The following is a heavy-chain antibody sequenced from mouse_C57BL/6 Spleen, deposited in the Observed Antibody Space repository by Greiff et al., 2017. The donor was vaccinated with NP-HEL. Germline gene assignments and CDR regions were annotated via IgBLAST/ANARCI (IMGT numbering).Heavy chain of an antibody. Sequence: EVQRVESGPGLVKPSPSLSLTCSVTGYSITRCYYWNWIRQFPGNKLEWMGYISYDGSNNYNPSLKNRISITRDTSKNQFFLKLNSVTTEDTATYYCARDGGNFDYWGQGTTLTVSS. V-gene: IGHV3-6*01. J-gene: IGHJ2*01. CDR1: GYSITRCYY. CDR3: ARDGGNFDY. CDR2: ISYDGSN.